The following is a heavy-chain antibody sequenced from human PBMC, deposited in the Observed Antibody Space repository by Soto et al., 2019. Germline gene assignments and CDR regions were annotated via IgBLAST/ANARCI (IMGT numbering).Heavy chain of an antibody. CDR3: AREVTIFGMVIERYFDY. V-gene: IGHV1-3*01. Sequence: QVQLVQSGAEVKKPGASVKVPCKAFGYTFTSYVIHWVRQAPGQRLEWMGWINAGNGNTKYSQKFQGRVSIAGDTSASTAYMELSSLRSEDKAVYYCAREVTIFGMVIERYFDYWGQGTLVTVSS. J-gene: IGHJ4*02. CDR1: GYTFTSYV. CDR2: INAGNGNT. D-gene: IGHD3-3*01.